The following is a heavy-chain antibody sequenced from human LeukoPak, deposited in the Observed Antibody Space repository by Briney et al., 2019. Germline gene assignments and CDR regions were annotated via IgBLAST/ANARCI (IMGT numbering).Heavy chain of an antibody. D-gene: IGHD1-26*01. J-gene: IGHJ3*02. Sequence: SETLSLTCTVSGGSVSSGSYYWSRIRQPPGKGLEWIGYIYYSGSTNYNPSLKSRVTISVDTSKNQFSLKLSSVTAADTAVYYCARDTELTDAFDIWGQGTMVTVSS. CDR2: IYYSGST. CDR3: ARDTELTDAFDI. CDR1: GGSVSSGSYY. V-gene: IGHV4-61*01.